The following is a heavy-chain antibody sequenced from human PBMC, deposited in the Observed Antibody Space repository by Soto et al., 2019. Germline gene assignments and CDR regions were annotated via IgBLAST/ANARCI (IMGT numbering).Heavy chain of an antibody. CDR3: ARNPTVTTPNYFDY. Sequence: PSEILCLTCAVSDGSIRNHKWWSWVRQPPGKGLEWIGDIYHSGSTNSNPSLKSRVTISVDKSKNQFSLTLNSVTAADTAVYYCARNPTVTTPNYFDYWGQGTLVTVSS. D-gene: IGHD4-17*01. CDR2: IYHSGST. CDR1: DGSIRNHKW. J-gene: IGHJ4*02. V-gene: IGHV4-4*02.